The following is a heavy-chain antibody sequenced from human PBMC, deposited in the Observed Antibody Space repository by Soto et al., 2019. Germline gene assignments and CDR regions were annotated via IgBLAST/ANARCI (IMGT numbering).Heavy chain of an antibody. J-gene: IGHJ4*02. CDR1: GGSISSGDYY. CDR2: IYYSGST. Sequence: KPSETLSLTCTVSGGSISSGDYYWSWIRQPPGKGLEWIGYIYYSGSTYYNPSLKSRVTISVDTSKNQFSLKLSSVTAADTAVYYCASQSIAARPSVDYFDYWGQGTLVTVSS. CDR3: ASQSIAARPSVDYFDY. D-gene: IGHD6-6*01. V-gene: IGHV4-30-4*01.